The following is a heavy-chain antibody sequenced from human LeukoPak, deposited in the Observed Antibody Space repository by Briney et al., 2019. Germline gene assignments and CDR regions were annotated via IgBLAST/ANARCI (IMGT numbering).Heavy chain of an antibody. V-gene: IGHV3-30*02. J-gene: IGHJ6*03. CDR1: GFTFSSYG. Sequence: PGGSLRLSCAASGFTFSSYGMHWVRQAPGKGLEWVAFIRYDGSTKYYADSVKGRFTISRDNSKNTLFLQMNSLRADDTAVYYCARTTTHYYGSGTSLYYYYMDVWGKGTTVTISS. CDR3: ARTTTHYYGSGTSLYYYYMDV. CDR2: IRYDGSTK. D-gene: IGHD3-10*01.